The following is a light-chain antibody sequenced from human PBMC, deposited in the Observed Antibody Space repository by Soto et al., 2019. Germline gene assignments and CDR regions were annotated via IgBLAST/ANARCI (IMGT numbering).Light chain of an antibody. J-gene: IGKJ3*01. CDR1: PSVSSY. CDR2: DAS. CDR3: QQRSNWPRVT. V-gene: IGKV3-11*01. Sequence: EIVLTQSPATLSLSPGERATLSCRASPSVSSYLAWYQQKPGQAPRLLIYDASNRATGIPARFRGSGSGTDFTLTISSLEPEDFAVYYCQQRSNWPRVTFGPGTKVDIK.